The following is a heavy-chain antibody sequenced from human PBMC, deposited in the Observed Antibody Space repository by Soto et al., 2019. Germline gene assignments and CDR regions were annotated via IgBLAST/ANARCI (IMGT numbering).Heavy chain of an antibody. Sequence: GGSLRLSCAASGFTFSSYEMNWVRQAPGKGLEWVSYISTSGSTIYYADSVRGRFTISRDNAKNSLYLQMYTLRAEDTAVYYCVRGETWLQLSYYFDYWGQGTLVTVSS. CDR1: GFTFSSYE. D-gene: IGHD5-12*01. V-gene: IGHV3-48*03. J-gene: IGHJ4*02. CDR2: ISTSGSTI. CDR3: VRGETWLQLSYYFDY.